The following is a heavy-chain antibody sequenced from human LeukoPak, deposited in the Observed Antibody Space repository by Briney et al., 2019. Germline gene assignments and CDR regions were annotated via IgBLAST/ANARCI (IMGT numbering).Heavy chain of an antibody. Sequence: GGSLRLSCTTSGLTFGDYAMSWVRQAPGKGLEWVGFIRSKTYGGTTEYAASVKGRFTISTDDSKSIAYLQMNSLKTEDTAVYYCTRVFSSPLRCTNGVCFQYYFDYRGQGTLVTVSS. J-gene: IGHJ4*02. D-gene: IGHD2-8*01. CDR1: GLTFGDYA. CDR2: IRSKTYGGTT. CDR3: TRVFSSPLRCTNGVCFQYYFDY. V-gene: IGHV3-49*04.